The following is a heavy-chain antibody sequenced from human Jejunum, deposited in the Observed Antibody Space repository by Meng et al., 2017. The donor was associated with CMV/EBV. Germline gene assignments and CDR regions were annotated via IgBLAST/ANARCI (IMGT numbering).Heavy chain of an antibody. CDR2: ISGRMRST. Sequence: MNWVRQAPAKGLEWVSGISGRMRSTSYADSVKGRLPLSNEHSTTTLYLQMNSLRAEDTAVYYCAKPGPYYDILTGYFKMEYYFDYWGQGTLVTVSS. V-gene: IGHV3-23*01. D-gene: IGHD3-9*01. J-gene: IGHJ4*02. CDR3: AKPGPYYDILTGYFKMEYYFDY.